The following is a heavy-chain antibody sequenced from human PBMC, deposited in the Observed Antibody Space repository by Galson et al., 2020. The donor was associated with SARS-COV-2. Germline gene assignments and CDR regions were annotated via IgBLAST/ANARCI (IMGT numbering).Heavy chain of an antibody. Sequence: ASVKVSCKASGYPFATYGITWVRQAPGQGLEWMGWINTYNGSTNYAQNLQDRVTMTIDTSTSTVYMELTSLRSDDTAVYYCARPQTTASFDYWGQGTLVTVSS. J-gene: IGHJ4*02. D-gene: IGHD1-1*01. CDR1: GYPFATYG. V-gene: IGHV1-18*01. CDR2: INTYNGST. CDR3: ARPQTTASFDY.